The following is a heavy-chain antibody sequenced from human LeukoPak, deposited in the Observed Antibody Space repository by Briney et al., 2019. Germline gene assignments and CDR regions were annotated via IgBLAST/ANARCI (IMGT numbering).Heavy chain of an antibody. Sequence: SEPLSLTCTVSGGSISSSYFSWIRQPPAKGLEGIGYIYYSGSTKYNPSLKSRVTISVDTSKNQFSLKLSSVPAADTAVYYCAREGSSIDYWGQGTLVTVSS. V-gene: IGHV4-59*01. J-gene: IGHJ4*02. D-gene: IGHD6-6*01. CDR1: GGSISSSY. CDR2: IYYSGST. CDR3: AREGSSIDY.